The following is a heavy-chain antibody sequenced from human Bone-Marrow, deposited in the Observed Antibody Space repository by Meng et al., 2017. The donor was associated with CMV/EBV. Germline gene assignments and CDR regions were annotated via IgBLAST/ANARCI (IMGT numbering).Heavy chain of an antibody. V-gene: IGHV4-39*07. CDR1: GGSISSSSYY. J-gene: IGHJ4*02. D-gene: IGHD3-22*01. CDR3: ARDPYYYDSSTD. CDR2: IYYSGST. Sequence: SETLSLTCTVSGGSISSSSYYWGWIRQPPGKGLEWIGSIYYSGSTYYNPSLKSRVTISVDTSKNQFSLKLSSVTAADTAVYYCARDPYYYDSSTDWGQGTLVTVSS.